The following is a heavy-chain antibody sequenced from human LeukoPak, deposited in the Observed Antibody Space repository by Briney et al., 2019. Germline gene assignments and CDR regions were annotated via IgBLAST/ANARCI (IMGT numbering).Heavy chain of an antibody. J-gene: IGHJ3*02. CDR1: GFTFSSYD. Sequence: GGSLRLSCAASGFTFSSYDMHWVRQATGNGLESLSAIGTAGDTYYPGSVKGRFTISRENAKNYLYLQMNSLRAGDTAVYYCARGGAVAGTDAFDIWGQGTMVTVSS. CDR2: IGTAGDT. CDR3: ARGGAVAGTDAFDI. V-gene: IGHV3-13*04. D-gene: IGHD6-19*01.